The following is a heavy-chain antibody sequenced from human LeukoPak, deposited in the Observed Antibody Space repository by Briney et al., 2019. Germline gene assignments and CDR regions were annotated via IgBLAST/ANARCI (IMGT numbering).Heavy chain of an antibody. D-gene: IGHD3-3*01. CDR2: IYHSGST. V-gene: IGHV4-30-2*01. CDR1: GGSISSGGYS. Sequence: PSETLSPTCAVSGGSISSGGYSWSWIRQPPGKGLEWIGYIYHSGSTYYNPSLKSRVTISVDRSKNQVSLQLNSVTPEDTAVYYCARETSFRYYDIWSGWDYWGQGTLVTVSS. J-gene: IGHJ4*02. CDR3: ARETSFRYYDIWSGWDY.